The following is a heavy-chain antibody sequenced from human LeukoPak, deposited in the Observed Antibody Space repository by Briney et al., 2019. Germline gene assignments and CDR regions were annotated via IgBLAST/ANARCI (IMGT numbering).Heavy chain of an antibody. CDR1: GFTFSGYA. Sequence: GGSLRLSCAASGFTFSGYAMSWVRQAPGKGLEWVSAISGSGGSTYYADSVKGRFTISRDNSKNTLYLQMNSLRAEDTAVYYCARHVDSGGNFYFDYWGQGTLVTVSS. CDR2: ISGSGGST. CDR3: ARHVDSGGNFYFDY. J-gene: IGHJ4*02. V-gene: IGHV3-23*01. D-gene: IGHD4-23*01.